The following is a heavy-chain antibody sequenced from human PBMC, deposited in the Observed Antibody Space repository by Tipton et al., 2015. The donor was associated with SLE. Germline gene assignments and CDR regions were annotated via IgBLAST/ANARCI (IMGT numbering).Heavy chain of an antibody. Sequence: TLSLTCAVSGYSISSGYYWGWIRQPPGKGLEWIGSIYHSGSTYYNPSLKSRVTISVDTSKNQFSLKLSSVTAADTAVYYRARDKEYRQLGGPAFDLWGRGTLVTVSS. J-gene: IGHJ2*01. CDR2: IYHSGST. CDR3: ARDKEYRQLGGPAFDL. D-gene: IGHD2-2*01. V-gene: IGHV4-38-2*02. CDR1: GYSISSGYY.